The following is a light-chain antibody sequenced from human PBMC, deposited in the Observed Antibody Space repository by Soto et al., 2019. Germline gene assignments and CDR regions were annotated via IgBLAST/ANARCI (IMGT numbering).Light chain of an antibody. Sequence: DIQMTQSPSTLSASVGDRVTITCRASQSISSWLAWYQQKPGKAPKLLIYKASSLESGVPSRFSGSGYGTEFTLTISSLQPDDFATYYCQQYNSYSYTFGQGTKLEL. CDR3: QQYNSYSYT. J-gene: IGKJ2*01. CDR2: KAS. V-gene: IGKV1-5*03. CDR1: QSISSW.